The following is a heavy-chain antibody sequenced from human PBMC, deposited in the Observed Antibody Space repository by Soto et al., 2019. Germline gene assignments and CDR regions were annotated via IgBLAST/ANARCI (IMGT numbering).Heavy chain of an antibody. CDR3: AIPVGALYGMDV. Sequence: SETMSLTCTVSGGSICSSSYYWGWIRQPPGKGLEWIGSIYYSGSTYYNPSLKSRVTISVDTSKNQFSLKLSSVTAADTAVYYCAIPVGALYGMDVWGQGTTVTVSS. CDR2: IYYSGST. D-gene: IGHD1-26*01. J-gene: IGHJ6*02. V-gene: IGHV4-39*01. CDR1: GGSICSSSYY.